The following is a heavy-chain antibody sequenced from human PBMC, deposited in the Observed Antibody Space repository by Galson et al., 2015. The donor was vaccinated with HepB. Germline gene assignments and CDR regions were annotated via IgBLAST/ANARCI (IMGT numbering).Heavy chain of an antibody. CDR3: ARRRTLMIVVVRDAFDI. J-gene: IGHJ3*02. Sequence: SVKVSCKASGGTFSSYAISWVRQAPGQGLEWMGGIIPILGIANYAQKFQGRVTITADKSTSTAYMELSSLRSEDTAVYYCARRRTLMIVVVRDAFDIWGQGTMVTVSS. CDR1: GGTFSSYA. V-gene: IGHV1-69*10. CDR2: IIPILGIA. D-gene: IGHD3-22*01.